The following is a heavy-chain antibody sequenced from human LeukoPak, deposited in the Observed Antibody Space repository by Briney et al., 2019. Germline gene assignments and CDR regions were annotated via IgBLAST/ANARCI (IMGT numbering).Heavy chain of an antibody. CDR2: ISRTGNSI. CDR1: AFTLSSYE. CDR3: ARGPYSSNWYVDY. D-gene: IGHD6-13*01. V-gene: IGHV3-48*03. Sequence: GGSLRLSCAASAFTLSSYEMNWVRLAPGKGLEWISYISRTGNSIYYADSVKGRFTISRDSAKNSLYLQMNSLRAEDTAVYYCARGPYSSNWYVDYWGQGTLVTVAS. J-gene: IGHJ4*02.